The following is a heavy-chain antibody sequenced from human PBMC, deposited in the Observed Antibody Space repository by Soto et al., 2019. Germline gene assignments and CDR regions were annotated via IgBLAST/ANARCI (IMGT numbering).Heavy chain of an antibody. CDR3: SALGV. CDR2: IKSKTDGGTT. Sequence: EVQLVESGGGLVEPGGSLRLSCAASGFNFINAWMHWVRQAPGKGLEWVGRIKSKTDGGTTDYAAPVKGRLIISRDDSKNTLYLQINSLKMEYTAVYYCSALGVWGQGTTVTVSS. V-gene: IGHV3-15*07. J-gene: IGHJ6*02. D-gene: IGHD1-26*01. CDR1: GFNFINAW.